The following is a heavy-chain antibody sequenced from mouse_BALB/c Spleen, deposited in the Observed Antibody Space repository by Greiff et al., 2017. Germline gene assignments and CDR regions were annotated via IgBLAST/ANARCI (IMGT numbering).Heavy chain of an antibody. V-gene: IGHV1-39*01. CDR2: INPYYGST. CDR1: GYSFTDYI. CDR3: ARNYGNLFDY. D-gene: IGHD2-1*01. J-gene: IGHJ2*01. Sequence: VQLKQTGPELVKPGASVKISCKASGYSFTDYIMLWVKQSHGKSLEWIGNINPYYGSTSYNLKFKGKATLTVDKSSSTAYMQLNSLTSEDSAVYYCARNYGNLFDYWGQGTTLTVSS.